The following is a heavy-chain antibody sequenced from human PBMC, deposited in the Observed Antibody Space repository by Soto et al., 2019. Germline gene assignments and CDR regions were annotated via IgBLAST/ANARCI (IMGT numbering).Heavy chain of an antibody. Sequence: QVQLVQSGAEVKKPGSSVKVSCKASGGTFNSYVLTWVRQAPGQGLEWMGGLIPIFGTANYAQKFQGRVTITADKSTTTAYMELSSLRSEDTAVYYCARAPLARGQTTWGIDYWGQGTLVTVSS. CDR3: ARAPLARGQTTWGIDY. V-gene: IGHV1-69*14. CDR2: LIPIFGTA. J-gene: IGHJ4*02. CDR1: GGTFNSYV. D-gene: IGHD3-16*01.